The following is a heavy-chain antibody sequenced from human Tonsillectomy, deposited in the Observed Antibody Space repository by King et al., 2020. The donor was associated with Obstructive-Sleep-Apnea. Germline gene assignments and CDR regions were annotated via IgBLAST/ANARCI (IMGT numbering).Heavy chain of an antibody. CDR1: GFTFRNYP. CDR3: ARNRYSGTYYGESDY. V-gene: IGHV3-30*04. Sequence: VQLVESGGGVVQPGRSLRLSCAASGFTFRNYPIHWVRQAPGKGREWVALISYDGRNKYYADSVKGRFTISRDNSKNTLYLQMNSLRAEDTAAYYCARNRYSGTYYGESDYWGQGTLVTVSS. D-gene: IGHD1-26*01. J-gene: IGHJ4*02. CDR2: ISYDGRNK.